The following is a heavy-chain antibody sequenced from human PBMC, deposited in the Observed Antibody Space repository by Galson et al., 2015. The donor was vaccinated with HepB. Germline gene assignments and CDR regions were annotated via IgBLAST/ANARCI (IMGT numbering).Heavy chain of an antibody. Sequence: KVSCKASGYTFTSYGITWVRQAPGQGLEWMGWISAYNGNTNYAQNLQGRVTMTTDTSTSTAYMELRSLRSDDTAVYYCARDSKAAGGTALDYWGQGTLVTVSS. D-gene: IGHD6-13*01. CDR3: ARDSKAAGGTALDY. V-gene: IGHV1-18*04. CDR1: GYTFTSYG. CDR2: ISAYNGNT. J-gene: IGHJ4*02.